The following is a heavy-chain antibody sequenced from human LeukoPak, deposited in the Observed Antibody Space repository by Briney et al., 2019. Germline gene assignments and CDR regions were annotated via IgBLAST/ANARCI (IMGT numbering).Heavy chain of an antibody. D-gene: IGHD3-3*01. V-gene: IGHV1-2*02. CDR2: INPNSGVT. Sequence: ASVKVSCKASGYTFNGYYIHWVRQAPGQGLEWMGWINPNSGVTKYARQFQGRVTMTWDTSVSTAYMELYRLTSDDTAMYYCARFGVVTNDAFDIWGQGTMVTISS. CDR3: ARFGVVTNDAFDI. J-gene: IGHJ3*02. CDR1: GYTFNGYY.